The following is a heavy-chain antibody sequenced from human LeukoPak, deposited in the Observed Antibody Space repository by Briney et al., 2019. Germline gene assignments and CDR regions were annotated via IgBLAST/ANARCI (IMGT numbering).Heavy chain of an antibody. D-gene: IGHD3-10*01. CDR1: GITFSSFG. Sequence: GGSLRLSCAAPGITFSSFGMHWLRQAPGKGLEWVAFIWYDGSNKYYADSVKGRFTISRDNSKNTLYLQMNSLRAEDTAVYYCARDVGWFGDLSVVGWFDPWGQGTLVTVSS. V-gene: IGHV3-33*01. CDR2: IWYDGSNK. J-gene: IGHJ5*02. CDR3: ARDVGWFGDLSVVGWFDP.